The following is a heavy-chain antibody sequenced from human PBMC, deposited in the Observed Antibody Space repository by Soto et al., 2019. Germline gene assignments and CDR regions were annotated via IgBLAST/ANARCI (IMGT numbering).Heavy chain of an antibody. V-gene: IGHV4-39*01. D-gene: IGHD3-22*01. CDR2: IYYSGIT. J-gene: IGHJ5*02. CDR1: GDSISSSTYY. CDR3: ARSNSGYYKWFDP. Sequence: SXTLSLTCTGSGDSISSSTYYWCWIRRPPGKGLEWIGNIYYSGITYYNPSLKSRVAISVDTSKNQFSLKLSSVSAADTAIYYCARSNSGYYKWFDPWGQGTLVTVSS.